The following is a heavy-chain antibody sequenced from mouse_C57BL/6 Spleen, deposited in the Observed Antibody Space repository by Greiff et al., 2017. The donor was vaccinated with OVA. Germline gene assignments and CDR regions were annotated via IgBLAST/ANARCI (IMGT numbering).Heavy chain of an antibody. CDR2: IHPNSGST. CDR3: ASSLTTVVALDY. D-gene: IGHD1-1*01. CDR1: GYTFTSYW. Sequence: VQLQQPGAELVKPGASVKLSCKASGYTFTSYWMHWVKQRPGQGLEWIGMIHPNSGSTNYNEKFKSKATLTVDKSSSTAYMQLSSLTSEDSAVYYCASSLTTVVALDYWGQGTTLTVSS. V-gene: IGHV1-64*01. J-gene: IGHJ2*01.